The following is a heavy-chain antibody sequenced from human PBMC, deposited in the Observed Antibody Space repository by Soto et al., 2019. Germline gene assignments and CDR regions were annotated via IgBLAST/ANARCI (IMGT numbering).Heavy chain of an antibody. D-gene: IGHD3-3*01. CDR3: ARDGEDVLRNIPGDAFDI. V-gene: IGHV3-30-3*01. CDR1: GFTFSSHA. J-gene: IGHJ3*02. CDR2: ISYDGSKI. Sequence: QVQLVESGGGVVQPGRSLRLSCAASGFTFSSHAMHWVRRAPGKGLEWVAVISYDGSKIYYAESVKGRFTISRDNSKNTLYLQVNSLTAEDTAVYFCARDGEDVLRNIPGDAFDIWGQGTMVTVSS.